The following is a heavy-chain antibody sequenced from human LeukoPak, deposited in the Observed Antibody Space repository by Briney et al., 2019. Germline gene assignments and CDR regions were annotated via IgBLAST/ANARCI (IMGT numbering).Heavy chain of an antibody. Sequence: SETLSLTCTVSGVSISSYYWSWVRQPPGKGLEWIAYIHYSGSTNYNPSLESRVTISLDTSKKQFSLKLSSVTAADTAVYYCTAGYRVLDYWGQGTLVTVSS. J-gene: IGHJ4*02. CDR3: TAGYRVLDY. D-gene: IGHD6-13*01. CDR2: IHYSGST. CDR1: GVSISSYY. V-gene: IGHV4-59*01.